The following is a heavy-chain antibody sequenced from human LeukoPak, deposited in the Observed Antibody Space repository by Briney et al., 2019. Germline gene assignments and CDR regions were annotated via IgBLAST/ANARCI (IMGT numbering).Heavy chain of an antibody. CDR2: ISSSSSYI. J-gene: IGHJ4*01. CDR3: ARVHYDILTGYYSDY. D-gene: IGHD3-9*01. Sequence: GGSLRLSCAASRFTFSSYSMNWVRQAPGKGLEWVSSISSSSSYIYYADSVKGRFTISRDNAKNSLYLQMNSLRAEDTAVYYCARVHYDILTGYYSDYWGQGTLVTVSS. CDR1: RFTFSSYS. V-gene: IGHV3-21*01.